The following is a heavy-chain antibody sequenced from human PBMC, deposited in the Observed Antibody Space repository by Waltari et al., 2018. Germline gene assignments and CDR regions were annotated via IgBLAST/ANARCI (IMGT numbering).Heavy chain of an antibody. J-gene: IGHJ4*02. V-gene: IGHV4-4*07. D-gene: IGHD1-26*01. Sequence: QVQLQESGPGLVKPSETLSLTCAVSGGSISNYYWSWIRQPAGKGLEWIGRIYSSGSTNVNSSLKSRVPMSVDTSKNQFSLKRTSVTAADTAVYFCARGWEPGRGYFDFWGQGILVTVSS. CDR3: ARGWEPGRGYFDF. CDR1: GGSISNYY. CDR2: IYSSGST.